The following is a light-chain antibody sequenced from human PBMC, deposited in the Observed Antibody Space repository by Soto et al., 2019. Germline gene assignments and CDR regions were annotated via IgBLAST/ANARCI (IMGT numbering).Light chain of an antibody. V-gene: IGKV3-11*01. J-gene: IGKJ5*01. CDR3: LQRSNWLT. Sequence: EIVMTQSPATLSVSPGERATLSCRASQSVSNNLAWYQQKPGQAPRLLIYGASNRATGIPARFSGSGSGTDFTLTISSLEPEDSAVYYCLQRSNWLTFGGGTRLEI. CDR1: QSVSNN. CDR2: GAS.